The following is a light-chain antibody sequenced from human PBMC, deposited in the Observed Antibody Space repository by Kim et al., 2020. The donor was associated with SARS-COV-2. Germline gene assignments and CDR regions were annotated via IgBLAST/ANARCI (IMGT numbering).Light chain of an antibody. J-gene: IGKJ4*01. CDR2: DAS. CDR1: QSVSSY. V-gene: IGKV3-11*01. Sequence: SLSPGERATLSCRASQSVSSYLAWYQQKPGQAPRLLIYDASNRATGIPARFSGSGSGTDFTLTISSLEPEDFAVYYCQQRSNWPTFGGGTKV. CDR3: QQRSNWPT.